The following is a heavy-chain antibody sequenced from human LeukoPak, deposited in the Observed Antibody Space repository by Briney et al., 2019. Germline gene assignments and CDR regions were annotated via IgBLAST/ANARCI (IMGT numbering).Heavy chain of an antibody. J-gene: IGHJ4*02. V-gene: IGHV4-59*08. CDR1: GGSISSYY. CDR2: IYYSGST. D-gene: IGHD5-24*01. CDR3: ARRLATTEYYFDY. Sequence: PSETLSLTCTVSGGSISSYYWSWIRQPPGKGLEWIGYIYYSGSTNYNPSLKSRVTISVDTSKNQFSLTLSSVTAADTAVYYCARRLATTEYYFDYWGQGTLVTVSS.